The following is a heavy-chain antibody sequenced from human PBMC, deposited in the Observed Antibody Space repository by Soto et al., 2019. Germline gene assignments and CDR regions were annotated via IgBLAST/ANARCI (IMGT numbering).Heavy chain of an antibody. CDR1: GGSINTYNLF. D-gene: IGHD3-10*01. CDR2: IYYSGST. V-gene: IGHV4-30-4*08. Sequence: PSETLSLTCTVSGGSINTYNLFWAWVRQPPGKGLEWIGYIYYSGSTYYNPSLKSRVTISVDTSKNQFSLKLSSVTAADTAVYYCARGHYYGSGSYLENWFDPWGQGTLVTVSS. J-gene: IGHJ5*02. CDR3: ARGHYYGSGSYLENWFDP.